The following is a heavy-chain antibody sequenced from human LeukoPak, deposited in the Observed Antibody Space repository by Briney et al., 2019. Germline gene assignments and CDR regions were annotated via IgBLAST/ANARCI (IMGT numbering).Heavy chain of an antibody. V-gene: IGHV3-30-3*01. D-gene: IGHD6-13*01. CDR3: GRDGTAAGTGPNWFDP. J-gene: IGHJ5*02. Sequence: PGGSLRLSCAASGFTFSSYAMHWVRQAPGKGLEWVAVISYDGSNKYYADSVKGRFTISRDNAKNSLYLQMNSLRAEDTAVYYCGRDGTAAGTGPNWFDPWGQGTLVTVSS. CDR1: GFTFSSYA. CDR2: ISYDGSNK.